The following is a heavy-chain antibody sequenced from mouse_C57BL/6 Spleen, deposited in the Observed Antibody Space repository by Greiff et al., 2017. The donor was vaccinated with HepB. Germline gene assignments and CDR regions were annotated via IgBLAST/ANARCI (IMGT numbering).Heavy chain of an antibody. J-gene: IGHJ4*01. CDR2: ISSGGDYI. CDR3: TRGRRSLYAMDY. V-gene: IGHV5-9-1*02. Sequence: EVQVVESGEGLVKPGGSLKLSCAASGFTFSSYAMSWVRQTPEKRLEWVAYISSGGDYIYYADTVKGRFTISRDNARNTLYLQMSSLKSEDTAMYYCTRGRRSLYAMDYWGQGTSVTVSS. CDR1: GFTFSSYA.